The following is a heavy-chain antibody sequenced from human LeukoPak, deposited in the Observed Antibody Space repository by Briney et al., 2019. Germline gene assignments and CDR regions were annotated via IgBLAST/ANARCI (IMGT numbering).Heavy chain of an antibody. Sequence: SQTLSLTCTVSGGSISSGSYYWSWIRQPAGKGLEWIGYIYYSGSTNYNPSLKSRVTISVDTSKNQFSLKLSSVTAAGTAVYYCASSGYYVDAFDIWGQGTMVTVSS. CDR3: ASSGYYVDAFDI. D-gene: IGHD3-22*01. CDR2: IYYSGST. V-gene: IGHV4-61*10. J-gene: IGHJ3*02. CDR1: GGSISSGSYY.